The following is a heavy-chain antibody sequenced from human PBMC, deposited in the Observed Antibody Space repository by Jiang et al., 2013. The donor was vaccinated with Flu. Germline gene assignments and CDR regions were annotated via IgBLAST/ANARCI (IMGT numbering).Heavy chain of an antibody. J-gene: IGHJ6*02. CDR1: GFTFSSYA. CDR2: ISGSGGST. D-gene: IGHD6-13*01. V-gene: IGHV3-23*01. CDR3: AKTKKSFSSSWYHYYYYGMDV. Sequence: VQLLESGGGLVQPGGSLRLSCAASGFTFSSYAMSWVRQAPGKGLEWVSAISGSGGSTYNADSVKGRFTISRDNSKNTLYLQMNSLRAEDTAVYYCAKTKKSFSSSWYHYYYYGMDVWGQGTTVTVSS.